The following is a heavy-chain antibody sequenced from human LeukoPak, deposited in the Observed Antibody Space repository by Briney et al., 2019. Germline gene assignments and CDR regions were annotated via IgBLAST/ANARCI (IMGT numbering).Heavy chain of an antibody. CDR2: ISWNSGSI. D-gene: IGHD6-19*01. CDR1: GFTFDDYA. J-gene: IGHJ4*02. CDR3: AKESSGWYVFDY. V-gene: IGHV3-9*01. Sequence: PGGSLRLSCAASGFTFDDYAMHWVRQAPGKGLEWVSGISWNSGSIGYADSVKGRFTISRDNAKNSLYLQMNSLRAEDTALYYCAKESSGWYVFDYWGQGTLVTVSS.